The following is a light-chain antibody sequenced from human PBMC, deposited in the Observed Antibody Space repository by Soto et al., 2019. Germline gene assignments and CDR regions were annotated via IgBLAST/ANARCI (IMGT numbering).Light chain of an antibody. Sequence: TLMTQSPAPLAVSPGERATLSCRASQSVRINVAWYQQKNGQAPRLLVYGASTRASGSPDRCSRSGAGTEVTLTISSRQSAEYAVDYCQQQDQWPSTFGQGTRVDIK. CDR1: QSVRIN. CDR3: QQQDQWPST. V-gene: IGKV3-15*01. J-gene: IGKJ5*01. CDR2: GAS.